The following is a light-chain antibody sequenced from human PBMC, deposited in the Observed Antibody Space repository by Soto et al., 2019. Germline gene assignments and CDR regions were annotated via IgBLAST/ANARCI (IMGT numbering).Light chain of an antibody. Sequence: QSVLTQPPSASGSPGQSVTISCTGTKRDIGVYDFVSWYQHHPGKAPRLIIYEVVQRPSGVPDRFSGSKSGNTALLTVSGLQAADEAAYFCKSYAGSNTYVFGSGTKVTVL. CDR2: EVV. CDR1: KRDIGVYDF. J-gene: IGLJ1*01. CDR3: KSYAGSNTYV. V-gene: IGLV2-8*01.